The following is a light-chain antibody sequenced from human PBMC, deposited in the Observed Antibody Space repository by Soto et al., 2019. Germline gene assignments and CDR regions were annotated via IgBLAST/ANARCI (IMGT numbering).Light chain of an antibody. CDR2: DAF. V-gene: IGKV3D-20*02. J-gene: IGKJ1*01. CDR1: QSVSSSY. CDR3: QHRFSWPPA. Sequence: EIGLTQSPGTLSLSPGDRATLSCRCSQSVSSSYLAWYQQKPGQAHRLIINDAFNRATGIPARFSGSGSGTDCTLTISGLEPEDVAVYYCQHRFSWPPAFGQGTKVDI.